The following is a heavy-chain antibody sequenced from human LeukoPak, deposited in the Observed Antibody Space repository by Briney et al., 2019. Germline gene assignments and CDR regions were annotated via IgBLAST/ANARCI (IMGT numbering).Heavy chain of an antibody. D-gene: IGHD3-22*01. CDR2: IYPGDSDT. J-gene: IGHJ4*02. V-gene: IGHV5-51*01. Sequence: PGESLKISCKGSGYSFTSYWLGWVRQMPGKGLEWMGIIYPGDSDTRYSPSFQGQVTISADKSISTAYLQWSSLKASDTAVYYCARHDRAMIVGTIDYWGQGTLVTVSS. CDR1: GYSFTSYW. CDR3: ARHDRAMIVGTIDY.